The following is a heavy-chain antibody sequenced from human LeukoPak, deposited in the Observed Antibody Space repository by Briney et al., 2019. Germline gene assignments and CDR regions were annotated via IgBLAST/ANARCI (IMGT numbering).Heavy chain of an antibody. J-gene: IGHJ4*02. V-gene: IGHV1-69*05. CDR1: GYTFTSYG. D-gene: IGHD5-24*01. CDR3: ARDPQRRDGYNIDY. CDR2: IIPIFGTA. Sequence: SVKVSCKASGYTFTSYGISWVRQAPGQGLEWMGGIIPIFGTANYAQKFQGRVTITTDESTSTAYMELSSLRSEDTAVYYCARDPQRRDGYNIDYWGQGTLVTVSS.